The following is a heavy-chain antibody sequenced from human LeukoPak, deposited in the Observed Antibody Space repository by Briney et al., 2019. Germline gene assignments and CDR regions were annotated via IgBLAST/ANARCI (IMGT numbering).Heavy chain of an antibody. Sequence: SETLSLTCTVSGGSISSSSYYWGWIRQPPGKGLEWIESIYYSGSTYYNPSLKSRVTISVDTSKNQFSLKLSSVTAADTAVYYCARQTMIVVVITSFSPDAFDIWGQGTMVTVSS. CDR1: GGSISSSSYY. CDR3: ARQTMIVVVITSFSPDAFDI. CDR2: IYYSGST. D-gene: IGHD3-22*01. J-gene: IGHJ3*02. V-gene: IGHV4-39*01.